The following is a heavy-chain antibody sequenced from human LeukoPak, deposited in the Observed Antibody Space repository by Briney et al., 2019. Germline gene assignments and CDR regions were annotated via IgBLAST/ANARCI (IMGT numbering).Heavy chain of an antibody. V-gene: IGHV3-30*04. CDR2: ISYDGSNK. Sequence: GGSLRLSCAASGFTFSSYAMHWVRQAPGKGLEWVAVISYDGSNKYYADSVKGRFTISRDNSKNTLYLQMNSLRAEDTAVYYCARESHGGYVFDYWGQGTLVTVSS. CDR1: GFTFSSYA. J-gene: IGHJ4*02. D-gene: IGHD5-12*01. CDR3: ARESHGGYVFDY.